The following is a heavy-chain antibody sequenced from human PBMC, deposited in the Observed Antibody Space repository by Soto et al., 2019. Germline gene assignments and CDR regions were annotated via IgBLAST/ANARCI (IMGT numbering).Heavy chain of an antibody. V-gene: IGHV4-31*02. CDR2: IYYSGST. CDR1: GGSIGSGGDY. J-gene: IGHJ3*02. Sequence: PSETLSLTCTVSGGSIGSGGDYWSWIRQHPGKGLEWIGYIYYSGSTYYNPSLKSRVTISVDTSKNQFSLKLSSVTAADTAVYYCAHYYDSSGYYDAFDIWGQGTMVTVSS. CDR3: AHYYDSSGYYDAFDI. D-gene: IGHD3-22*01.